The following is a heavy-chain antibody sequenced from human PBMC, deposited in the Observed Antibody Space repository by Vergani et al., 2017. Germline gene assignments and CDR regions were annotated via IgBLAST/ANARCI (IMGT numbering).Heavy chain of an antibody. Sequence: EVQLVESGGGLVQPGRSLRLSCAASGFTFDDYAMHWVRRAPGKGLEWVSGISWNSNNIVYADSVRGRVTISRDNAKNSLYLYMNSLRAEDTAFYFCAKSHVGYTSSWFDYWGRGTLVTVSS. J-gene: IGHJ4*02. D-gene: IGHD6-13*01. V-gene: IGHV3-9*01. CDR2: ISWNSNNI. CDR1: GFTFDDYA. CDR3: AKSHVGYTSSWFDY.